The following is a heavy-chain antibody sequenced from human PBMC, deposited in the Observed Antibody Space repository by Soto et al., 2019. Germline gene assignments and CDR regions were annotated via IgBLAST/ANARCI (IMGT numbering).Heavy chain of an antibody. J-gene: IGHJ4*02. Sequence: PSETLSLTCTVSGGSISSGGYYWSWIRQHPGKGLEWIGYIYYSGTTYYNPSLKSRVTISVDTSKNQFSLKLSSVTAADTAVYYCARHGETYYYDSSGYLDYWGQGTLVTVSS. V-gene: IGHV4-39*01. CDR3: ARHGETYYYDSSGYLDY. CDR2: IYYSGTT. D-gene: IGHD3-22*01. CDR1: GGSISSGGYY.